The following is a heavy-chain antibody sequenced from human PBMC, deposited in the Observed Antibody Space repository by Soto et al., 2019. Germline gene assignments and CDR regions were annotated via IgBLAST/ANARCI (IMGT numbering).Heavy chain of an antibody. CDR3: ARDGQYIAAAAPEWYFDL. V-gene: IGHV3-33*01. D-gene: IGHD6-13*01. Sequence: QVQLVESGGGVVQPGRSLRLSCAASGFTFSSYGMHWVRQAPGKGLEWVAVIWYDGSNKYYADSVKGRFTISRDNSKNTLYLQMNSLRAEDTAVYYCARDGQYIAAAAPEWYFDLWGRGTLVTVSS. CDR1: GFTFSSYG. CDR2: IWYDGSNK. J-gene: IGHJ2*01.